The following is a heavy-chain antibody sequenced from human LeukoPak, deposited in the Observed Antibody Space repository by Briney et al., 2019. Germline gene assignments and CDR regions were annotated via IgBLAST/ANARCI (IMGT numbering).Heavy chain of an antibody. CDR3: ARRAAVYRKFDY. CDR2: ISGSSGGSI. Sequence: GGSLRLSCTASGLTFTTYAMRWVRQAPSKGLEWVATISGSSGGSIYYADSVKGRFNISRDNSKNTLYLQMNSLRAEDTAVYYCARRAAVYRKFDYWGQGTLVTVSS. J-gene: IGHJ4*02. D-gene: IGHD6-13*01. CDR1: GLTFTTYA. V-gene: IGHV3-23*01.